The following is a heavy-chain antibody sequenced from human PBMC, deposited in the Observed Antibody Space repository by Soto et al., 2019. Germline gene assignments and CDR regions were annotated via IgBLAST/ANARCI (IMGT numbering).Heavy chain of an antibody. CDR2: IIPILGIA. J-gene: IGHJ6*03. CDR3: ALGFSSTSPTGLYYYMDV. D-gene: IGHD2-2*01. Sequence: GASVKVSCKASGGTFSSYTISWVRQAPGQGLEWMGRIIPILGIANYAQKFQGRVTITADKSTSTAYMELSSLRSEDTAVYYCALGFSSTSPTGLYYYMDVWGKGTTVTVSS. V-gene: IGHV1-69*02. CDR1: GGTFSSYT.